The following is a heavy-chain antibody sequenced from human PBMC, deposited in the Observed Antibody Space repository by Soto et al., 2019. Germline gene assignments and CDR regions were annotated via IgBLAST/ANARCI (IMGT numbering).Heavy chain of an antibody. Sequence: SETLSLTCTVSGGSISSYYWSWIRQPPGKGLEWIGYIYYSGSTNYNPSLKSRVTISVDTSKNQFSLKLSSVTAADTAVYYCGGHGPKYDFWSGRAYAFDIWGQGTMVTVS. CDR2: IYYSGST. CDR1: GGSISSYY. V-gene: IGHV4-59*08. CDR3: GGHGPKYDFWSGRAYAFDI. D-gene: IGHD3-3*01. J-gene: IGHJ3*02.